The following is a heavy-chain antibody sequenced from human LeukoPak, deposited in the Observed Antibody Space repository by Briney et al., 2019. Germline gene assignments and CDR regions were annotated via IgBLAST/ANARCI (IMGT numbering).Heavy chain of an antibody. D-gene: IGHD6-6*01. Sequence: SVKVSCKASGGTFSSYAISWVRQAPGLGLEWMGGIIPIFGTANYAQKFQGRVTITTDESTSTAYMELSSLRSEDTAVYYCARVEYSSSPNAFDIWGQGTMVTVSS. CDR3: ARVEYSSSPNAFDI. CDR2: IIPIFGTA. V-gene: IGHV1-69*05. J-gene: IGHJ3*02. CDR1: GGTFSSYA.